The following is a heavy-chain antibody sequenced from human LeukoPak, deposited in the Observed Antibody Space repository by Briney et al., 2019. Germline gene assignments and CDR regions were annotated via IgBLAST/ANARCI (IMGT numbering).Heavy chain of an antibody. V-gene: IGHV3-7*01. Sequence: GGSLRLSCAASGFTFSTYWMSWVRQAPGKGLEWVANIKQDGSEKYYVDSVKGRFTISRDSAKKSLYLQMNSLRAEDTAVYYCARGNGGFDYWGQGTLVTVSS. CDR1: GFTFSTYW. J-gene: IGHJ4*02. CDR3: ARGNGGFDY. CDR2: IKQDGSEK. D-gene: IGHD2-8*01.